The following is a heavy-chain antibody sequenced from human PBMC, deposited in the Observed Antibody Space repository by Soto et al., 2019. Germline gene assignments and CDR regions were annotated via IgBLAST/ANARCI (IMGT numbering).Heavy chain of an antibody. Sequence: QVQLQESDPGLVKPSQTLSLTCTVSGGSISSGDYYWSWIRQPPGKGLEWIGYIYYSGSTYYNPSLKSRVTISVDTSKNQFSLKLSSVTAADTAVYYCARAWRWAGSYFDYWGQGTLVTVSS. CDR1: GGSISSGDYY. D-gene: IGHD1-26*01. J-gene: IGHJ4*02. CDR3: ARAWRWAGSYFDY. CDR2: IYYSGST. V-gene: IGHV4-30-4*01.